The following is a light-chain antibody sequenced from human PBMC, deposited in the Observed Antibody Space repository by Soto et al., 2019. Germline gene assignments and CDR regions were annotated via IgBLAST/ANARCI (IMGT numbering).Light chain of an antibody. CDR3: KQYNSYSPT. V-gene: IGKV1-5*03. CDR1: QTIVRY. CDR2: EAS. Sequence: DFQMTQSPSTLSASVGDRVTITCRASQTIVRYLAWYQQRPGKAPKLLMYEASTLESGVPSRFSGSGSGTEFTLTISSLQPDDFATYYCKQYNSYSPTFGQGTKVEIK. J-gene: IGKJ1*01.